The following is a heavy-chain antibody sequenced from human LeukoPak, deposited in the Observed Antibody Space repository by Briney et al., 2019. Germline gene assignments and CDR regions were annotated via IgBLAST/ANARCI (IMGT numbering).Heavy chain of an antibody. Sequence: SQTLSLTCTVSGDSISTGSYHWSWIRQPAGKGLEWIGRIYASGTTNYNPSLKSRVTISIDTSNNQFSLKLNSVTAADTAVYYCKMGYSSGWEPYYLDSWGQGILVTVSS. D-gene: IGHD6-19*01. V-gene: IGHV4-61*02. CDR1: GDSISTGSYH. J-gene: IGHJ4*02. CDR3: KMGYSSGWEPYYLDS. CDR2: IYASGTT.